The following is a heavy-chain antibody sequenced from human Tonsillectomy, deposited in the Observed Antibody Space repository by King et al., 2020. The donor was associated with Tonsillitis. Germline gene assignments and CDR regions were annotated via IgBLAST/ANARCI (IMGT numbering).Heavy chain of an antibody. D-gene: IGHD6-6*01. V-gene: IGHV3-48*03. J-gene: IGHJ4*02. CDR3: ARWAARPFFDY. CDR1: GFTFSSYE. Sequence: QLVQSGGGLVHPGGSLRLSCAASGFTFSSYEMNWVRQAPGKGLEWVSYISSCGSIFYYADSVKGRFTISRDNAKNSLYLQMNSLRAEDTAVYYCARWAARPFFDYWGQGTLVTVSS. CDR2: ISSCGSIF.